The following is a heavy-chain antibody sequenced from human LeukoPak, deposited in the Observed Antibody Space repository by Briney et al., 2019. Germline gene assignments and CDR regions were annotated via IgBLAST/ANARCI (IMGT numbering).Heavy chain of an antibody. CDR2: ITAAGETT. CDR3: ARVSGNNGYFQLPIDI. CDR1: GLTFSSYA. J-gene: IGHJ5*02. V-gene: IGHV3-23*01. Sequence: GGSLRLSCVASGLTFSSYAMTWVRQAPGKGLECVSAITAAGETTYYADSVKGRFTISRDNSKNTLFLQMNSLRAEDTAVYYCARVSGNNGYFQLPIDIWGQGTLVTVSS. D-gene: IGHD3-22*01.